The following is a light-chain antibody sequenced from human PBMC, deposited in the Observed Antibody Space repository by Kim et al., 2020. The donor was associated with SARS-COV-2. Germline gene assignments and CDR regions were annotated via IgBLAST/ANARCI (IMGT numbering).Light chain of an antibody. CDR1: QTINNN. V-gene: IGKV3-15*01. CDR3: QQYNDWPLYT. CDR2: GAS. Sequence: IVMTQSPATLSVTPGERASLYCRSSQTINNNLAWYQQKPGQAPRLVIYGASTRATGIPARFIGSGSGTEFTLSISRLQSEDFAIYYCQQYNDWPLYTFGQGTKLEI. J-gene: IGKJ2*01.